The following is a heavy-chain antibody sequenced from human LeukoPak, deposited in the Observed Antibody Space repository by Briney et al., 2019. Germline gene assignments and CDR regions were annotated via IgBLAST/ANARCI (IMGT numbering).Heavy chain of an antibody. Sequence: ASVKVSCKASGYTFTSYDIHWVRQATGQGLEWMGWMNPNSGKTGYAQTLQGRVTMTTDTSTSTTYMELRSLRSDDTAVYYCARNTGHRLVGTTNYFDYWGQGTLVTVSS. CDR3: ARNTGHRLVGTTNYFDY. J-gene: IGHJ4*02. V-gene: IGHV1-8*01. CDR1: GYTFTSYD. CDR2: MNPNSGKT. D-gene: IGHD1-26*01.